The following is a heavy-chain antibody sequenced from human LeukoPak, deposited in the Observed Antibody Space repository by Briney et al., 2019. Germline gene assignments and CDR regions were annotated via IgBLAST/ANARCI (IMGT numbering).Heavy chain of an antibody. CDR2: ISSNGGST. D-gene: IGHD3-10*01. Sequence: GGSLRLSCAASGFTFSSYAMHWVRQAPGKGLEYVSAISSNGGSTYYANSVKGRFTISRDNSKNTLYLQMGSLRAEDMAVYYCARVGSFMGGSGSYHGHPIDYWGQGTLVTVSS. CDR3: ARVGSFMGGSGSYHGHPIDY. V-gene: IGHV3-64*01. J-gene: IGHJ4*02. CDR1: GFTFSSYA.